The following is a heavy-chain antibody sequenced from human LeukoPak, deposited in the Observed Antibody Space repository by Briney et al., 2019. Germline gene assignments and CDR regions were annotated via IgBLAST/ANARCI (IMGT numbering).Heavy chain of an antibody. CDR2: IYSDGTT. CDR3: ARAPNWRFDH. Sequence: GGSLRLSCAASGFSVSSIYMNWVRQAPGKGLEWVSVIYSDGTTYYADSVKGRFTISRDDSRNTLYLHMNSLRAEDTAVYYCARAPNWRFDHWGQGTLVTVSS. V-gene: IGHV3-53*01. CDR1: GFSVSSIY. J-gene: IGHJ4*02. D-gene: IGHD1-1*01.